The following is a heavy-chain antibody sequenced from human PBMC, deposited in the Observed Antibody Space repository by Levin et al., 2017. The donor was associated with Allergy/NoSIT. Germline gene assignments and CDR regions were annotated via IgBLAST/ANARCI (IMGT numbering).Heavy chain of an antibody. J-gene: IGHJ4*02. CDR3: ARHGYDDYFDY. CDR2: IKQDTTEK. Sequence: PGGSLRLSCATSGFTFSRSRMTWVRQAPGKGLEWVAYIKQDTTEKYYVDSVKGRFTISRDNAKNSLYLQMNSLRVEDTAVYYCARHGYDDYFDYWGQGTLVTVSS. V-gene: IGHV3-7*01. CDR1: GFTFSRSR. D-gene: IGHD5-12*01.